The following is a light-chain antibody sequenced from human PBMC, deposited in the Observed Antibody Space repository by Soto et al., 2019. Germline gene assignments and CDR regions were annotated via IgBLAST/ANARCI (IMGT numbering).Light chain of an antibody. J-gene: IGKJ1*01. Sequence: EVALTQSPGTLSLSPGARATLSCRASQTISNNYLTWYQQKPGQAPRLRIYGASTMATGIPDRFGGSGSGTDFTLTISRLEPEDFAVYYCQQYSFLPRTFGQGTKV. CDR1: QTISNNY. V-gene: IGKV3-20*01. CDR2: GAS. CDR3: QQYSFLPRT.